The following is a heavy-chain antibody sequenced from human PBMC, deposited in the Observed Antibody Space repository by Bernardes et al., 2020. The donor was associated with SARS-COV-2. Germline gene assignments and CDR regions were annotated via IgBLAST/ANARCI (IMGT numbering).Heavy chain of an antibody. CDR2: ISTYNGAT. V-gene: IGHV1-18*01. D-gene: IGHD5-12*01. CDR3: AISKSGYYSLFDD. Sequence: ASVKVSCKASGYIFTRFGINWVRQAPGQGLEWMAWISTYNGATIYAQNFQGRLTMTTDTSTTTAYMELRSLRSDDTAMYYCAISKSGYYSLFDDWGQGTLVTVSS. J-gene: IGHJ4*02. CDR1: GYIFTRFG.